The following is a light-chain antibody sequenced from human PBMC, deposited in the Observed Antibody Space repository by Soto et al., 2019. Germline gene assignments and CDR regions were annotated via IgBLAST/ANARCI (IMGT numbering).Light chain of an antibody. Sequence: EIVLTQSPATLSLSPGERATLSCRASQSVSSYLAWYQQKPGQAPRLLIYDASNRATGIPARFSGSGSGTDFTLTISRLEPEDFAVYYCQQYNSWPPITFGQGRRLEIK. V-gene: IGKV3-11*01. J-gene: IGKJ5*01. CDR2: DAS. CDR1: QSVSSY. CDR3: QQYNSWPPIT.